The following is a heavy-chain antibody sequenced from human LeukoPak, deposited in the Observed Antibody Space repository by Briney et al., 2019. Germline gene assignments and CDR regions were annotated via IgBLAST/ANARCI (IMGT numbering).Heavy chain of an antibody. D-gene: IGHD5-18*01. CDR3: ARAAGRYSYGDY. Sequence: ASVKVSCKASGYTFTSYGISWVRQAPGQGLEWMGWISAYNGNTNYAQKLQGRVTMTTDTSTSTAYTELRSLRSDDTAVYYCARAAGRYSYGDYWGQGTLVTVSS. J-gene: IGHJ4*02. V-gene: IGHV1-18*01. CDR2: ISAYNGNT. CDR1: GYTFTSYG.